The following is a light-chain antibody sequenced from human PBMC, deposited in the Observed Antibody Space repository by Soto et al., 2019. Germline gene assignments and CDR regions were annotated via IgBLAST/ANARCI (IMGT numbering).Light chain of an antibody. Sequence: ELVLTQSPGTLSLSPGDRATLSCRASQSVYNNYLAWYQQKPGQAPRLLIYDASARFTGIPDRFSGSGSGTEFTLTIGRLEPEDFAVYYCQRYGTSFSFGGGTKVDIK. CDR1: QSVYNNY. CDR2: DAS. CDR3: QRYGTSFS. J-gene: IGKJ4*01. V-gene: IGKV3-20*01.